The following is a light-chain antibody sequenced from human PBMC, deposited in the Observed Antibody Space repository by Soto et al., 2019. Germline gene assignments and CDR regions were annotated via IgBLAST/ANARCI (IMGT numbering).Light chain of an antibody. V-gene: IGKV3-20*01. J-gene: IGKJ4*01. Sequence: EIVLTQSPGTLSLSPGESATLSCRASQSVRSNYLAWYQQKPGQAPRLLIFGASNRATGIPPRFSGRGSGTDFTLTISRLEPEDFAVYYRQQYCSSPLTFGGGTKVDIK. CDR3: QQYCSSPLT. CDR2: GAS. CDR1: QSVRSNY.